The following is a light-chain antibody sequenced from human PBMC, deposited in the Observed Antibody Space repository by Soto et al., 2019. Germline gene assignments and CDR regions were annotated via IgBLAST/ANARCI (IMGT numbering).Light chain of an antibody. CDR2: QVT. CDR3: TSFSSSTSLYV. CDR1: TRDIAGYNY. Sequence: QSVLTQPASVSGSLGQSITISCTGTTRDIAGYNYISWYQQLPGKAPKLMIYQVTIRPSGISNRFYGSKSGNTASLTISGLQAEDEADYYCTSFSSSTSLYVFGTGTKV. J-gene: IGLJ1*01. V-gene: IGLV2-14*01.